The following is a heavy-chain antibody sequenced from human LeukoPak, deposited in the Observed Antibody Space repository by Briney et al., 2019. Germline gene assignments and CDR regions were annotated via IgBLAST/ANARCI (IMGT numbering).Heavy chain of an antibody. J-gene: IGHJ6*02. CDR1: GGSISSSSYY. CDR2: IYYSGST. D-gene: IGHD4-4*01. Sequence: SETLSLTCTVSGGSISSSSYYWGWIHQPPGKGLEWIGSIYYSGSTYYNPSLKSRVTISVDTSKNQFSLKLSSVTAADTAVYYCARGPYSNYDNYGMDVWGQGTTVTVSS. CDR3: ARGPYSNYDNYGMDV. V-gene: IGHV4-39*07.